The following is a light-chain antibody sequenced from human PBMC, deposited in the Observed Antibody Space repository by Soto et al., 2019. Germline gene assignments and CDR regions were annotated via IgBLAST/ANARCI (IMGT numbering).Light chain of an antibody. CDR3: QQYNTYSRT. CDR2: KAS. V-gene: IGKV1-5*03. J-gene: IGKJ1*01. Sequence: DIQMTQSPSTLSASLGDRVTITCRASQSISSWLAWYQQKPGKAPKLLIYKASSLESGVPSRFSGSGSGTAFTLTISSLQPDDFATYYCQQYNTYSRTFGQGTKVEIK. CDR1: QSISSW.